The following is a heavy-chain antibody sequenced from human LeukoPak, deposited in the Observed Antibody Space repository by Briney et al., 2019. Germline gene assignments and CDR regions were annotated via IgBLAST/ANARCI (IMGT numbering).Heavy chain of an antibody. V-gene: IGHV3-33*06. J-gene: IGHJ5*02. CDR2: IWYDGSNK. Sequence: PGRSLRLSCAASGFTFSSYGMHWVRQAPGKGLEWVAVIWYDGSNKYYADSVKGRFTISRDNSKNTLYLQMNSLRAEDTAVYYCAKDSGSYHNWFDPWGQGTLVTVSS. CDR3: AKDSGSYHNWFDP. D-gene: IGHD1-26*01. CDR1: GFTFSSYG.